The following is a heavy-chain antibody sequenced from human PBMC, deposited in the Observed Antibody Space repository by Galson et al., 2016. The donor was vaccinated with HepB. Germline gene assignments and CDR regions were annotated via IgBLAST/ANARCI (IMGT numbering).Heavy chain of an antibody. CDR3: SHRQRGTTFDY. D-gene: IGHD1-14*01. V-gene: IGHV2-5*02. Sequence: PALVKPTQTLTLTCNFSGFSLPSGVVGVGWLRQPPGEALEWLALIYGDDDKTFSPSLRSRVTITKDTSKNQVVLRLTNVDPLDTATYFCSHRQRGTTFDYWGQGILVAVSS. CDR2: IYGDDDK. CDR1: GFSLPSGVVG. J-gene: IGHJ4*02.